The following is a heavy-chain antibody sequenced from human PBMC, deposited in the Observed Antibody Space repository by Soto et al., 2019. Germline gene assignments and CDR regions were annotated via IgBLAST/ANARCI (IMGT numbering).Heavy chain of an antibody. Sequence: SETLSLTCTVSGDSISNGYYYACFRHPPRKGLVWVASNYHTGTTYYYPPLTSRVTISVDTSTSQLSLRLRSVTAADSAAYYYARVDSVGYYPYCGQGTLVTVSS. CDR2: NYHTGTT. V-gene: IGHV4-38-2*02. CDR3: ARVDSVGYYPY. D-gene: IGHD3-22*01. CDR1: GDSISNGYY. J-gene: IGHJ4*02.